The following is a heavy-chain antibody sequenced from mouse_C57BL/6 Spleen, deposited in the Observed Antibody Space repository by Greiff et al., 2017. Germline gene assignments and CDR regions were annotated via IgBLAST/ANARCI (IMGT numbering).Heavy chain of an antibody. J-gene: IGHJ2*01. CDR2: IYPRSGNT. CDR1: GYTFTSYG. V-gene: IGHV1-81*01. Sequence: VKLQESGAELARPGASVKLSCKASGYTFTSYGISWVKQRTGQGLEWIGEIYPRSGNTYYNEKFKGKATLTADKSSSTAYMELRSLTSEDSAVYFCASLYSTLDYWGQGTTLTVSS. CDR3: ASLYSTLDY. D-gene: IGHD2-5*01.